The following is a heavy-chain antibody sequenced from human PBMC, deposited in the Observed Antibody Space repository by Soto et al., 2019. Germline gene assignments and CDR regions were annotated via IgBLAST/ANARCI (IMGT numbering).Heavy chain of an antibody. V-gene: IGHV3-13*04. CDR3: ARAIGPTLFDY. Sequence: GGSLRLSCSASGFTFSSYDMNWVRQGPGKGLEWVSAIGTAGDTNYAGCVKGRFTISRENAKNSLYLQMNSLRAGDTAIYFCARAIGPTLFDYWGQGTLVTVSS. CDR1: GFTFSSYD. J-gene: IGHJ4*02. CDR2: IGTAGDT. D-gene: IGHD3-22*01.